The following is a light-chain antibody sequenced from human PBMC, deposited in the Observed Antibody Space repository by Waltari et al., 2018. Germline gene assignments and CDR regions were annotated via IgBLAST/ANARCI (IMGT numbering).Light chain of an antibody. CDR3: QQYHSDLLS. V-gene: IGKV1-5*03. J-gene: IGKJ4*01. CDR2: ESS. Sequence: VTMTCRASQRIDRWLAWYQQKPGKAPRVIIYESSSLESGVPSRFSGSGFGTEFTLTINNLQPDDFATYYCQQYHSDLLSFGGGTRVEIK. CDR1: QRIDRW.